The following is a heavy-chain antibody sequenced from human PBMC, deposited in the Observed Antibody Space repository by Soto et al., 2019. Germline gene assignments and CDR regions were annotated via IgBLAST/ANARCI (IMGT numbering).Heavy chain of an antibody. Sequence: QVQLVQSGAEVKKPGASVKVSCKASGYTFTTYAIQWVRQASGQRLEWMGWVSADSGNTKYSQKFQGRVTITRDTSERTAYMELSSLTSEDTAVYYCATTGYTSGWADYWGQGTPVTVSS. CDR2: VSADSGNT. V-gene: IGHV1-3*01. D-gene: IGHD6-19*01. CDR3: ATTGYTSGWADY. J-gene: IGHJ4*02. CDR1: GYTFTTYA.